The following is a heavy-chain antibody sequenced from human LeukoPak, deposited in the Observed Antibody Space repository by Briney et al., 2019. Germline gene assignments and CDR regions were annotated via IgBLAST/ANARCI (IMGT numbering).Heavy chain of an antibody. CDR3: ARDLGNGYNNLGY. V-gene: IGHV4-59*01. CDR1: RGSISTYY. CDR2: IYYSGST. J-gene: IGHJ4*02. D-gene: IGHD5-24*01. Sequence: SETLSLTCTVSRGSISTYYWNWIRQPPGKGLEWIGYIYYSGSTNYNPSLQSRVTISVDTSKNQFSLKLSSVTAADTAVYYCARDLGNGYNNLGYWGQGTLVTVSS.